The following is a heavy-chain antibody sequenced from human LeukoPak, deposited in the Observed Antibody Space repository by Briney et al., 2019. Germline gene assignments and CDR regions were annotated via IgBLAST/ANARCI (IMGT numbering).Heavy chain of an antibody. V-gene: IGHV4-59*01. Sequence: PSETLSLTCTVSGGSISTYYWSWIRQPPGKGLEWIGYTYYSGSTNYNPSLKSRVTISVDTSKNQFSLKLSSVTAADTAVYYCAREGDPGSGYNYGNWLDPWGQGTLVTVSS. D-gene: IGHD5-24*01. CDR2: TYYSGST. J-gene: IGHJ5*02. CDR3: AREGDPGSGYNYGNWLDP. CDR1: GGSISTYY.